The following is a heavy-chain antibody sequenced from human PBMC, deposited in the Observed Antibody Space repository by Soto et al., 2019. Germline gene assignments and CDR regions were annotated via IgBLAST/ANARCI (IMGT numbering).Heavy chain of an antibody. J-gene: IGHJ3*02. CDR1: GFTFSSYA. CDR2: ISGSGGST. D-gene: IGHD3-10*01. Sequence: GGSLRLSCAASGFTFSSYAMSWVRQAPGKGLEWVSAISGSGGSTYYADSVKGRFTISRDNSKNTLYLQMNSLRAEDTAVYYCAKDEAMVRGVKGAFDIWGQGTMVTVSS. CDR3: AKDEAMVRGVKGAFDI. V-gene: IGHV3-23*01.